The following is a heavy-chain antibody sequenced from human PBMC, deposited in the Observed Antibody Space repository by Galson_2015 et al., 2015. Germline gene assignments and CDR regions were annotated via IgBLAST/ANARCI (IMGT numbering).Heavy chain of an antibody. CDR2: ISSSSSYI. V-gene: IGHV3-21*01. J-gene: IGHJ4*02. Sequence: LRLSCAASGFTFSSYSMNWVRQAPGKGLEWVSSISSSSSYIYYADSVKGRFTISRDNAKNSLYLQMNSLRAEDTAVYYCARGSNYYGSGGFDYWGQGTLVTVSS. CDR1: GFTFSSYS. D-gene: IGHD3-10*01. CDR3: ARGSNYYGSGGFDY.